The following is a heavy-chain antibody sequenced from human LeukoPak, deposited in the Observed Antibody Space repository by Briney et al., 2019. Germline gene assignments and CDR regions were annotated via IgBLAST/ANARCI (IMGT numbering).Heavy chain of an antibody. Sequence: GGSLRLSCAASGFTFRSYWMHWVRQAPGKGLVWVSRINSDGSSTSYADSVKGRFTISRDNAKNTLYLQMNSLRAEDTAMYYCAKDDYYDTSGYRDWGQGTLVTVSS. CDR1: GFTFRSYW. J-gene: IGHJ4*02. CDR2: INSDGSST. CDR3: AKDDYYDTSGYRD. D-gene: IGHD3-22*01. V-gene: IGHV3-74*01.